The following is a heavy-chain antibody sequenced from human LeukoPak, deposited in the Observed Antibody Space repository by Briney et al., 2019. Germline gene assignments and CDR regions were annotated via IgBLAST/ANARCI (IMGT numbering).Heavy chain of an antibody. V-gene: IGHV1-69*05. CDR2: IIPIFCTA. J-gene: IGHJ4*02. D-gene: IGHD4-23*01. CDR1: GGTFSSYA. Sequence: GSSVKVSCKASGGTFSSYAISWVRQAPGQGVEWMGRIIPIFCTAHYAQKFQGRITITTDEATSTAYMEASSLRSEDTAVYYCARTYGDNSFNYWGQGTLVTVSS. CDR3: ARTYGDNSFNY.